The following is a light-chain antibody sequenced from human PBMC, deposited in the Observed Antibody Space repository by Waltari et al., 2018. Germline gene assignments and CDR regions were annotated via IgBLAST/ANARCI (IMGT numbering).Light chain of an antibody. CDR2: RNN. V-gene: IGLV1-47*01. CDR3: AAWDDSLSGSYV. J-gene: IGLJ1*01. CDR1: RPNIGSTF. Sequence: QSVLTQPPSASGTPGQRVTISCSGSRPNIGSTFLSWYQQLPGTAPKLLIYRNNQRPSWVPDRFSGSKSGTSASLAISGLRSEDEADYYCAAWDDSLSGSYVFGTGTKVTVL.